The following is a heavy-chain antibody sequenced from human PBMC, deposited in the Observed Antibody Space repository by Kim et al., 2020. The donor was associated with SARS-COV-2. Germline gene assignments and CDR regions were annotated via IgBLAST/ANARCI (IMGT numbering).Heavy chain of an antibody. CDR2: INPNSGGT. CDR1: GYTFTGYY. J-gene: IGHJ2*01. D-gene: IGHD6-13*01. CDR3: ARKSPITRRGGAAAGKHPPYWYFDL. V-gene: IGHV1-2*06. Sequence: ASVKVSCKASGYTFTGYYMHWVRQAPGQGLEWMGRINPNSGGTNYAQKFQGRVTMTRDTSISTAYMELSRLRSDDTAVYYCARKSPITRRGGAAAGKHPPYWYFDLWGRGTLVTVSS.